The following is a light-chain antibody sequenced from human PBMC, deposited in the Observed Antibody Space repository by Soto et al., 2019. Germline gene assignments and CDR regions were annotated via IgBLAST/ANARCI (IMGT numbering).Light chain of an antibody. J-gene: IGKJ3*01. V-gene: IGKV1-8*01. CDR3: QQYYSYPFT. Sequence: AIRMTQSPSSFSASTGDRVTITCRASQGISSYLAWYQQKPGKAPKLLIYAASTLQSGVPSRFSGSGSGTDFTLTISCLQSEDFATYYCQQYYSYPFTFVPGTKVDI. CDR1: QGISSY. CDR2: AAS.